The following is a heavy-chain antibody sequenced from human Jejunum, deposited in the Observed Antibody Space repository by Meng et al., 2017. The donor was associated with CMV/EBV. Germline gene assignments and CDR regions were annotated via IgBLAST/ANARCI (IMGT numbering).Heavy chain of an antibody. CDR1: GVPFSITW. J-gene: IGHJ5*02. V-gene: IGHV3-74*01. CDR3: ARAGLGHNSFDP. D-gene: IGHD2-15*01. CDR2: INSDGSSV. Sequence: VGSGGGFVLPGGSLGISCSASGVPFSITWMHWVRQAPGEGLLWVSRINSDGSSVNYADFVKGRFTISRDNAKNSLYLQMSSLRGEDTAVYYCARAGLGHNSFDPWGQGTLVTVSS.